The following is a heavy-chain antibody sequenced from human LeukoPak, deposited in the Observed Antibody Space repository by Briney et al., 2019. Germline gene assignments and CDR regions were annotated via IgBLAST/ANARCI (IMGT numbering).Heavy chain of an antibody. CDR2: ITRTGRI. Sequence: SETLSLTCAVYGGSFSGYYWSWIRQPPEKGLDWIGEITRTGRINYNPALNGRVTMSLDTSNNQFSLKLSSVTAADTAVYYCARLCDWGSDHWYFDLWGRGTLVTVSS. D-gene: IGHD7-27*01. CDR1: GGSFSGYY. CDR3: ARLCDWGSDHWYFDL. J-gene: IGHJ2*01. V-gene: IGHV4-34*01.